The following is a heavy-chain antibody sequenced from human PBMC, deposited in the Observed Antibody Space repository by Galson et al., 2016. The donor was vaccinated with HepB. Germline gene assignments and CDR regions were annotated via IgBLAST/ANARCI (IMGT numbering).Heavy chain of an antibody. CDR2: INAGNGDT. CDR3: ARPRGQWLVRCDGDALQF. V-gene: IGHV1-3*01. Sequence: SVKVSCKASGYSFSRYALHWLRQAPGQRPEWMGWINAGNGDTEYSRKFRGRLTFTSDTSATTVYMELSSLKSEDTALYYCARPRGQWLVRCDGDALQFWGQGTMVTVSS. J-gene: IGHJ3*01. D-gene: IGHD6-19*01. CDR1: GYSFSRYA.